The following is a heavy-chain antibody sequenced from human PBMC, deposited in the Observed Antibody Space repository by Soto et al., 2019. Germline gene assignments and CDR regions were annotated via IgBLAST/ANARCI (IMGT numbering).Heavy chain of an antibody. Sequence: GESLKISCKSSGYIFSKYWIGWVRQMPGKGLEWMGIIYPGDSDTRYSPSFQGQVTISADKSITTAYLQWRSLKASDTAIYYCVVYSSSSGRHFDYWGQGTQVTVSS. CDR3: VVYSSSSGRHFDY. CDR1: GYIFSKYW. CDR2: IYPGDSDT. V-gene: IGHV5-51*01. D-gene: IGHD6-6*01. J-gene: IGHJ4*02.